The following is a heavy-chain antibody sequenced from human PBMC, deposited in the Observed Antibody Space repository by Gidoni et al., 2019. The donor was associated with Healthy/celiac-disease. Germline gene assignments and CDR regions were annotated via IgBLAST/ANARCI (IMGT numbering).Heavy chain of an antibody. V-gene: IGHV3-21*01. Sequence: EVQLVESGGGLVKPGGSLRLSCAASGFTFSSYSMNWVRQAPGKGLEWVSSISSSSSYIYYADSVKGRFTISRDNAKNSLYLQMNSLRAEDTAVYYCARDHVLLWFGELFGTYYYYYGMDVWGQGTTVTVSS. J-gene: IGHJ6*02. CDR1: GFTFSSYS. CDR2: ISSSSSYI. D-gene: IGHD3-10*01. CDR3: ARDHVLLWFGELFGTYYYYYGMDV.